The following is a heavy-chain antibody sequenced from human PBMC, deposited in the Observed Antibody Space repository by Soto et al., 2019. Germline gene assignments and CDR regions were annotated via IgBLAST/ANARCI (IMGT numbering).Heavy chain of an antibody. Sequence: SLRLSCAASGFTFSSYAMSWVRQAPGKGLEWVSAISGSGGSTYYADSVKGRFTISRDNSKNTLYLQMNSLRAEDTAVYYCAKLLEPGIAARAYFDYWGQGTLVTVSS. CDR3: AKLLEPGIAARAYFDY. CDR2: ISGSGGST. J-gene: IGHJ4*02. V-gene: IGHV3-23*01. CDR1: GFTFSSYA. D-gene: IGHD6-6*01.